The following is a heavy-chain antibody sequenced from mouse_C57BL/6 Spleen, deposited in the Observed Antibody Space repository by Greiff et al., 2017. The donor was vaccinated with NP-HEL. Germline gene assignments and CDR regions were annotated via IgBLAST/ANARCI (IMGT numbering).Heavy chain of an antibody. J-gene: IGHJ1*03. V-gene: IGHV3-6*01. CDR1: GYSITSGYY. Sequence: ESGPGLVKPSQSLSLTCSVTGYSITSGYYWNWIRQFPGNKLEWMGYISYDGSNNYNPSLKNRISITRDTSKNQFFLKLNSVTTEDTATYYCARADSPWYFDVWGTGTTVTVSS. CDR3: ARADSPWYFDV. CDR2: ISYDGSN.